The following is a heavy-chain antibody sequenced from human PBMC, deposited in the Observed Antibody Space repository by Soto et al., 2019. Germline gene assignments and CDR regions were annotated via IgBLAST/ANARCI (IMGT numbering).Heavy chain of an antibody. CDR3: ASQAVEPTPYYFVF. CDR1: GFTLSIYS. CDR2: IDFRRGST. D-gene: IGHD1-1*01. Sequence: GGSLRLSCAASGFTLSIYSMSWVRQAPGKGLEWVSSIDFRRGSTYYADSVKGRFTISRDNTKNSVFLQLNSLRAEDTAVYYCASQAVEPTPYYFVFWGQGTLVTVSS. V-gene: IGHV3-21*01. J-gene: IGHJ4*02.